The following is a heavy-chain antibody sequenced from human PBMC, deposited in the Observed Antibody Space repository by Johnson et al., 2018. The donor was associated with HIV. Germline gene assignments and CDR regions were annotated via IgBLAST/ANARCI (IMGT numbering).Heavy chain of an antibody. D-gene: IGHD6-19*01. Sequence: QVQLVESGGGVVQPGRSLRLSCAASRFTLSSYAMHWVRQAPGKGLEWVAVISYDGSNKYYADSVKGRFTISRDNSKNTLYLQMNSLRAEDTAVYYCARGRAVAGTRAFDIWGQGTMVTVSS. J-gene: IGHJ3*02. V-gene: IGHV3-30*04. CDR3: ARGRAVAGTRAFDI. CDR2: ISYDGSNK. CDR1: RFTLSSYA.